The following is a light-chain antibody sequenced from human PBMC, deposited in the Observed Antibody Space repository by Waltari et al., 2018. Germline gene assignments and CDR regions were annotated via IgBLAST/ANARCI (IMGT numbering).Light chain of an antibody. Sequence: DIVMTQSPDSLAVSLGERATINCKSNQSVLYSSNNKNYLAWYQQRPGQPPKLLIYWASTRESGVPDRFSGSGSGTDFALTISSLQAEDVAVYYCQQYYSIPQTFGQGTKLEIK. CDR2: WAS. CDR3: QQYYSIPQT. V-gene: IGKV4-1*01. J-gene: IGKJ2*01. CDR1: QSVLYSSNNKNY.